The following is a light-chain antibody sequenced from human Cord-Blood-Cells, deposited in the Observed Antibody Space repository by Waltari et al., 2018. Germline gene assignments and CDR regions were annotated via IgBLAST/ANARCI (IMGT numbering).Light chain of an antibody. V-gene: IGLV2-14*01. J-gene: IGLJ2*01. Sequence: QSALTQPASVSGSPGQSITISCTGTSSDVGGYNYVSCYQQHPGKAPKLMIYHVSNRPSGVSNRFSGSKSGNTASLTISGLQAEDEADYYCSSYTSSSTVFGGGTKLTVL. CDR3: SSYTSSSTV. CDR1: SSDVGGYNY. CDR2: HVS.